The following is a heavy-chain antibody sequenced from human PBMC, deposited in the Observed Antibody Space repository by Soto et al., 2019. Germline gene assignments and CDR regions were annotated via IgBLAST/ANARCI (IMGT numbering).Heavy chain of an antibody. D-gene: IGHD3-16*02. V-gene: IGHV4-34*01. J-gene: IGHJ6*03. CDR3: ARRIPGYRHYMDV. CDR1: GESFSGFF. CDR2: MNRGGSS. Sequence: QVQLHQWGAGLLKPSETLSLTCSVYGESFSGFFWTWVRLPPGQGLEWIGEMNRGGSSNYNPSLKSRVTISVDASKNQFSLTLTSVTAADPGVYFCARRIPGYRHYMDVWGKGTTVTVSS.